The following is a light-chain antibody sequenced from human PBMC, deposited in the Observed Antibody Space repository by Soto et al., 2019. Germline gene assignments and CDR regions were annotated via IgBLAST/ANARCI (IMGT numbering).Light chain of an antibody. CDR1: SSDVGGYNY. J-gene: IGLJ2*01. V-gene: IGLV2-14*01. CDR2: EVT. Sequence: QSALTQPASVSGSPGQSITISCTGTSSDVGGYNYVSWYQQHPGKAPKLVIYEVTKRPSGVSNRFSGSKSGNTASLTISGLQAEDETDYYCSSYTSTNHVVLGGGTKLTVL. CDR3: SSYTSTNHVV.